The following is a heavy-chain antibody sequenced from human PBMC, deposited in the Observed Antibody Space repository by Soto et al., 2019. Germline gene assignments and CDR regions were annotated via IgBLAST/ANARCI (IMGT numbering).Heavy chain of an antibody. V-gene: IGHV1-3*01. D-gene: IGHD1-26*01. J-gene: IGHJ4*02. CDR1: GYTFTSYA. CDR3: ARGSGSHFRYFDH. CDR2: INSGEGKT. Sequence: QVQLAQSGAEVKKPGASVKVPCKASGYTFTSYAMHWVRQAPGQRLEWMGWINSGEGKTKYSQKVQGRVTISRDTSASIVYMELSSLRSEATAVYSCARGSGSHFRYFDHWGQGILVTVSS.